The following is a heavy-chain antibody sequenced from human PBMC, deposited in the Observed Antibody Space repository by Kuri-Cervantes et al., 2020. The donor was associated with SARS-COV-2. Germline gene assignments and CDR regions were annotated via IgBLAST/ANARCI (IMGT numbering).Heavy chain of an antibody. J-gene: IGHJ4*02. Sequence: ASVKVSCKASGYTFTGYYMHWVRQAPGQGLEWMGWINPNSGGTNYAQKFQGWVTMTRDTSTSTVYMELGSLRSEDTAVYYCGRDDDSGSLPDCWGQGTLVTVS. CDR3: GRDDDSGSLPDC. CDR2: INPNSGGT. V-gene: IGHV1-2*04. D-gene: IGHD1-26*01. CDR1: GYTFTGYY.